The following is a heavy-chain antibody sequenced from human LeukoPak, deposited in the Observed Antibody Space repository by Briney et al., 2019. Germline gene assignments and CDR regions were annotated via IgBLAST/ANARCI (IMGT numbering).Heavy chain of an antibody. CDR2: ISSSSSTI. CDR3: ARDFCSGGSCWEDGYYGMDV. D-gene: IGHD2-15*01. CDR1: GFTFSSYS. J-gene: IGHJ6*02. V-gene: IGHV3-48*01. Sequence: GGSLRLSCAASGFTFSSYSMNWVRQAPGKGLEWVSYISSSSSTIYYADSVKGRFTISRGNSKNTLYLQMNSLRAEDTAVYYCARDFCSGGSCWEDGYYGMDVWGQGTTVTVSS.